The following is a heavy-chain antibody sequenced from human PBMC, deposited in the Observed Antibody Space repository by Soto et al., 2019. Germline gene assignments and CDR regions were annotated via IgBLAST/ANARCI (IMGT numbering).Heavy chain of an antibody. J-gene: IGHJ5*02. D-gene: IGHD2-21*01. Sequence: QVQLQESGPGLVKPSGTLSLTCAVSGGSISSGNWWSWVRQPPGKGLEWIGEIYHSGSTNYNPSLKSRVTIAIDKSKKQFSLKLSSVTAADTAVYYCSRRWRTSINWFDTWGQGTLVTVSS. V-gene: IGHV4-4*02. CDR2: IYHSGST. CDR3: SRRWRTSINWFDT. CDR1: GGSISSGNW.